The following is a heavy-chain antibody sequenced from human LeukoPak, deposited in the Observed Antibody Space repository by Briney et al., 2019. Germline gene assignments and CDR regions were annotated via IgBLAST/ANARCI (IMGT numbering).Heavy chain of an antibody. CDR1: GGSLSSAHG. Sequence: SETLSLTCTVSGGSLSSAHGWSWIRQPPGKGLEWIGYSQNSGCTNCNPSLKSRVTISVDTSKNQFSLKLSSVTAADTAVYYCARDYPGSLDYWGQGTLVTVSS. J-gene: IGHJ4*02. CDR3: ARDYPGSLDY. V-gene: IGHV4-61*01. CDR2: SQNSGCT. D-gene: IGHD3-16*02.